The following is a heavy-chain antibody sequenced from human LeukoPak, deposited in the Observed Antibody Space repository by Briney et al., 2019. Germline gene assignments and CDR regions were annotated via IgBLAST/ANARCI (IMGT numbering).Heavy chain of an antibody. Sequence: ASVKVSCKASGYTFTGYYMHRVRQAPGQGLEWMGWINPNSGGTNYAQKFQGRVTMTRDTSISTAYMELSRLRSDDTAVYYCARGSSWLGGRDAFDIWGQGTMVTVSS. D-gene: IGHD3-10*01. CDR3: ARGSSWLGGRDAFDI. CDR1: GYTFTGYY. V-gene: IGHV1-2*02. J-gene: IGHJ3*02. CDR2: INPNSGGT.